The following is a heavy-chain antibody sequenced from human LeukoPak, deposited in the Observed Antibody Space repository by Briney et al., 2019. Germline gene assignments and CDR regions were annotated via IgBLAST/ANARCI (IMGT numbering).Heavy chain of an antibody. D-gene: IGHD2-8*02. CDR1: DDSISDYY. CDR3: ARDERGLRQTDRGTD. Sequence: SETLSLTCTVSDDSISDYYRGWIRQPPGKGLEWIGYFHNSGTSTYNPSLKSRVTISADTSKNQFSLKLSSVTAADTAVYYCARDERGLRQTDRGTDWGQGTLVTVSS. V-gene: IGHV4-4*08. CDR2: FHNSGTS. J-gene: IGHJ4*02.